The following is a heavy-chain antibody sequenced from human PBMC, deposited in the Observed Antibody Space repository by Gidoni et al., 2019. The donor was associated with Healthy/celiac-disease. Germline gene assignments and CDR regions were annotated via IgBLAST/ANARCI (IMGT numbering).Heavy chain of an antibody. CDR3: ARDELLWFGEGYYGMDV. V-gene: IGHV3-33*01. J-gene: IGHJ6*02. D-gene: IGHD3-10*01. Sequence: QVQLVESGGGVVQPGRSLRLSCAASGFTSRSYGMHWVRQAPGKGLEWVAVIWYDGSNKYYADSVKGRFTISRDNSKNTLYLQMNSLRAEDTAVYYCARDELLWFGEGYYGMDVWGQGTTVTVSS. CDR1: GFTSRSYG. CDR2: IWYDGSNK.